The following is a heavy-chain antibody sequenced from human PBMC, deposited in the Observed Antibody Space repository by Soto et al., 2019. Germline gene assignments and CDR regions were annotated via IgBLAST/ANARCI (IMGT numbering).Heavy chain of an antibody. Sequence: EVQLVESGGGLVQPGGSLRLSCAASGFTFNAYWMTWVRQAPGKGLEWVANINRDGTEKNYVDSVKGRFTVSRDNAKNSLHLQMYSLRAEDTAVYYSVRDRTEYGSYGSSYYDVFDIWGQGTKVTVSS. D-gene: IGHD6-6*01. V-gene: IGHV3-7*05. CDR2: INRDGTEK. CDR1: GFTFNAYW. J-gene: IGHJ3*02. CDR3: VRDRTEYGSYGSSYYDVFDI.